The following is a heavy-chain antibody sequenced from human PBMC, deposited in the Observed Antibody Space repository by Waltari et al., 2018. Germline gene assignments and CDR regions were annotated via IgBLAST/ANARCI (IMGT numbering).Heavy chain of an antibody. Sequence: QVQLQESGPGRVGPSETLSLPCPVPGDSIRGPYWGWIRQPPGTGLEWIGYLFYSATTNYNPSLKSRVTISGDMSKNQFALRLTSMTAADTAVYYCARGFGAYCGDDCADPFDIWGRGTMVTVSS. J-gene: IGHJ3*02. V-gene: IGHV4-59*11. CDR1: GDSIRGPY. CDR3: ARGFGAYCGDDCADPFDI. D-gene: IGHD2-21*01. CDR2: LFYSATT.